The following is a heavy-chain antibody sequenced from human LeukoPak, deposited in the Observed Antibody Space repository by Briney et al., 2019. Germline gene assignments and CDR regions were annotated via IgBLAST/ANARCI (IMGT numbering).Heavy chain of an antibody. J-gene: IGHJ4*02. D-gene: IGHD6-19*01. V-gene: IGHV4-61*02. CDR3: ARETSLAGFASGLGFNY. CDR2: IYTSGST. Sequence: SETLSLTCTVSGGSISSGSYYWSWIRQPAGKGLEWIGRIYTSGSTNYNPSLKSRVTMSIDTSKNHFSLKLTSVTAADTATYYCARETSLAGFASGLGFNYWGQGILVTVSS. CDR1: GGSISSGSYY.